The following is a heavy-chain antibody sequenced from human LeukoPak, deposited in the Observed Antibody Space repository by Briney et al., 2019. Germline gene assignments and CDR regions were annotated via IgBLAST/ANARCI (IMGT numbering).Heavy chain of an antibody. CDR2: INPSGGST. V-gene: IGHV1-46*01. CDR3: ARGHYYGSGSYYMGYNWFDP. Sequence: GASVKVSCKASGYTFTSYYMHWVRQAPGQGLEWMGIINPSGGSTSYAQKFQGRVTMTRDTSTSTVYMELSSLRSEDTAVYYCARGHYYGSGSYYMGYNWFDPWGQGTLVTVSS. CDR1: GYTFTSYY. J-gene: IGHJ5*02. D-gene: IGHD3-10*01.